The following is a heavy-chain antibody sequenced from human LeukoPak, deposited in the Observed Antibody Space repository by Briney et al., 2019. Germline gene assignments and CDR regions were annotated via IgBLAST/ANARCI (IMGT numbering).Heavy chain of an antibody. CDR2: INPSGGST. CDR3: ARDGSGVWFDY. D-gene: IGHD3-10*01. CDR1: GYTFTSYY. Sequence: ASVKVSCKASGYTFTSYYMHWVRQAPGQGLEWMGIINPSGGSTSYAQKFQGRVTLTTETSTSTAYMELRSLRSDDTAVYFCARDGSGVWFDYWGQGTLVTVSS. V-gene: IGHV1-46*01. J-gene: IGHJ4*02.